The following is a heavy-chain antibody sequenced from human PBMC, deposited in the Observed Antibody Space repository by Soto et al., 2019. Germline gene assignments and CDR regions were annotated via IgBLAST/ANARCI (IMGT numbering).Heavy chain of an antibody. CDR2: IYPKTGGT. D-gene: IGHD1-7*01. V-gene: IGHV1-2*04. J-gene: IGHJ4*02. CDR1: GYTFNPFY. Sequence: GPSVKVSCKASGYTFNPFYMHWVRQAPGQGLEWMGWIYPKTGGTNYAQKFQGWVTMTSDTSISTVYMELRSPKSDDTAVYYCVRENWYYDYWGQGTLVTVSS. CDR3: VRENWYYDY.